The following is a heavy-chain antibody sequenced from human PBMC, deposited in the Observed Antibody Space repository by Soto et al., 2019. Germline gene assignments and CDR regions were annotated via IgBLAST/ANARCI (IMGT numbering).Heavy chain of an antibody. D-gene: IGHD3-3*01. J-gene: IGHJ4*02. CDR3: ARQTIFGVVIFDY. CDR1: GGSISSSSYY. CDR2: IYYSGST. Sequence: QLQLQESGPGLVKPSETLSLTCTVSGGSISSSSYYWGWIRQPPGKGLEWIGSIYYSGSTYYNPSLKSRVTISVDTSKNQFSLKLSSVTAADTAVYYCARQTIFGVVIFDYWGQGTLVTVSS. V-gene: IGHV4-39*01.